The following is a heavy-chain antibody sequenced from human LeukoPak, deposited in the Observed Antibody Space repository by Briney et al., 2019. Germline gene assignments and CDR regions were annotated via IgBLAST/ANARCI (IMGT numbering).Heavy chain of an antibody. CDR2: INPNSGGT. CDR3: ARDSVEMATISSWDLEL. V-gene: IGHV1-2*02. Sequence: ASVKVSCKASGYTFTGYYMHWVRQAPGQGLEWMGWINPNSGGTNYAQKFQGRVTMTRDTSISTAYMELSRLRSDDTAVYYCARDSVEMATISSWDLELWGQGTLVTVSS. J-gene: IGHJ4*02. CDR1: GYTFTGYY. D-gene: IGHD5-24*01.